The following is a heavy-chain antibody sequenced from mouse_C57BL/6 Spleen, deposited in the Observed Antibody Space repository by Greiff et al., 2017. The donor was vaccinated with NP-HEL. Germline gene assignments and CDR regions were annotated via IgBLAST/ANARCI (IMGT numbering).Heavy chain of an antibody. Sequence: QVQLKQPGAELVMPGASVKLSCKASGYTFTSYWMHWVKQRPGQGLEWIGEIDPSDSYTNYNQKFKGKSTLTVDKSSSTAYMQLSSLTSEDSAVYYCARWYYGSSYAAMDYWGQGTSVTVSS. D-gene: IGHD1-1*01. V-gene: IGHV1-69*01. CDR2: IDPSDSYT. CDR3: ARWYYGSSYAAMDY. CDR1: GYTFTSYW. J-gene: IGHJ4*01.